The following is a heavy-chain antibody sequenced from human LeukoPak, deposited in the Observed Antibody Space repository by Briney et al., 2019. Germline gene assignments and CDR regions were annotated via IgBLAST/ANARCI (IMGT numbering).Heavy chain of an antibody. J-gene: IGHJ6*02. CDR1: GFTFSSYA. CDR3: ARTPDYYDILTGSYYYYYGMDV. CDR2: ISGSGGST. V-gene: IGHV3-23*01. D-gene: IGHD3-9*01. Sequence: PGGSLRLSCAASGFTFSSYAMSWVPQAPGKGLEWVSAISGSGGSTYYADSVKGRFTISRDNAKNSLYLQMSNLRAEDTAVYFCARTPDYYDILTGSYYYYYGMDVWGQGTTVTVSS.